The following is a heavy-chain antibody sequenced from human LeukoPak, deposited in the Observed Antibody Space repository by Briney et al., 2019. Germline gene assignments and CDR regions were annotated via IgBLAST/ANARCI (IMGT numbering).Heavy chain of an antibody. V-gene: IGHV4-59*01. Sequence: PSETLSLTCLVSGGSMKRSYWTWIRQAPGKGLEWIGNIDDSGNTNYSPSLKSRVTISLDTSKNQFSLRVTSVPAADRALYFCARDSSPAALPYVDAWGKGTTVTVSS. CDR1: GGSMKRSY. CDR2: IDDSGNT. D-gene: IGHD2-2*01. CDR3: ARDSSPAALPYVDA. J-gene: IGHJ6*03.